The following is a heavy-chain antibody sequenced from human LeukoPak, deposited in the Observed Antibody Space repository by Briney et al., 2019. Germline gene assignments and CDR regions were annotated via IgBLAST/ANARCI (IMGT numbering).Heavy chain of an antibody. CDR3: STWCNNDDC. Sequence: GGSLRLSCAASGFTFSNAWMTWVRQAPGKGLEWVGRIRSKTDGSTADYAAPVKGRFTISRDDSKNTLYLQMNSLKTEDTAVYYCSTWCNNDDCWGQGSLVTVSS. CDR2: IRSKTDGSTA. V-gene: IGHV3-15*01. CDR1: GFTFSNAW. J-gene: IGHJ4*02. D-gene: IGHD2-8*01.